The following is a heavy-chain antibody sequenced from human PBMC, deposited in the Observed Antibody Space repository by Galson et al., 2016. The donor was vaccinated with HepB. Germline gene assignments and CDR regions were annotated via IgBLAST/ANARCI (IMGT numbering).Heavy chain of an antibody. V-gene: IGHV1-18*04. J-gene: IGHJ6*03. CDR2: ISAYNGDT. CDR1: GYRFSSYG. CDR3: ARAFPPYSTSSEGADYYYYYMDV. Sequence: VKVSCKASGYRFSSYGISWVRQAPGQGLEWMGWISAYNGDTKYAQKFQGRVTMTTDTSTDTAYMEVRSLRSDDTAVFYCARAFPPYSTSSEGADYYYYYMDVWGKGTTVTVSS. D-gene: IGHD6-6*01.